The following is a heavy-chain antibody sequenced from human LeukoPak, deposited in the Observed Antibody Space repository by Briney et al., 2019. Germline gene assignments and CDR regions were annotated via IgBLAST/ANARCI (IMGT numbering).Heavy chain of an antibody. CDR1: GYTLTELS. CDR2: FDPEDGET. V-gene: IGHV1-24*01. CDR3: ATHSSWVHWFDP. J-gene: IGHJ5*02. Sequence: ASVKVSCKVSGYTLTELSMHWVRQAPGKGLEWMGGFDPEDGETIYAQKFQGRVTMTEDTSTDTAYMELSSLRSEDTAVYYCATHSSWVHWFDPWGQGTLVTVSS. D-gene: IGHD6-13*01.